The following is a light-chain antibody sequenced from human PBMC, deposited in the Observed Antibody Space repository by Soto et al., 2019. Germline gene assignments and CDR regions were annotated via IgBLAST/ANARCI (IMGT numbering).Light chain of an antibody. V-gene: IGKV3-11*01. J-gene: IGKJ4*01. Sequence: EIVLTQSPATLSLSPGQRATLSCRASQSVSRNLAWYQQKPGQAPRLRIYDASNRASGIPARLSGSGSGTDFTLTISSIESEDFAVYYCQQRSNWLTFGGGTKVDIK. CDR1: QSVSRN. CDR2: DAS. CDR3: QQRSNWLT.